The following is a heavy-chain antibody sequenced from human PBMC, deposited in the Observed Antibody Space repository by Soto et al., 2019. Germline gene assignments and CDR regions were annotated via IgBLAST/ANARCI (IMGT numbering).Heavy chain of an antibody. CDR3: ARWSAIVGGAEALDV. D-gene: IGHD1-26*01. Sequence: QVQLVQSGAEVKKPGASVRVSCKTSGDTFINYGITWVRQAPGQGLEWMGWLSAYNGDTSSSEKLQDRFTMTTDTSTNTVYMDLRSLTSDDTAVYYCARWSAIVGGAEALDVWGQGTMVIVSS. V-gene: IGHV1-18*01. CDR1: GDTFINYG. J-gene: IGHJ3*01. CDR2: LSAYNGDT.